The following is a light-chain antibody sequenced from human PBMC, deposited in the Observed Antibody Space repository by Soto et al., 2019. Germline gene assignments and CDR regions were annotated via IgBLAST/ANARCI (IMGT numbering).Light chain of an antibody. CDR1: QSVSSY. J-gene: IGKJ4*01. Sequence: EIVLTQSPATLSLSPGERATLSCRASQSVSSYLAWYQLKPRQAPRLLIYDASNRATGIPARFSGSGSGTDFTLTISSLEPEDFAVYYCQQRSNWPPGFGGGTKVEIK. CDR3: QQRSNWPPG. CDR2: DAS. V-gene: IGKV3-11*01.